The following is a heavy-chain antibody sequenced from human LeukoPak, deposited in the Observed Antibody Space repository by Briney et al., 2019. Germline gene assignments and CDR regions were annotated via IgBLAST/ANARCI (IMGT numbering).Heavy chain of an antibody. V-gene: IGHV3-11*01. CDR3: ARGGSYYDSSGYYYGPVYY. CDR1: GFTCSDYY. J-gene: IGHJ4*02. Sequence: GGSLRLSCAASGFTCSDYYMSWIRQAPGKGLEGVSYISSSGSTIDYADYVKGRFTISRDNAKNSLYLQMNSLRAEDTAVYYCARGGSYYDSSGYYYGPVYYWGQGTLVTVSS. D-gene: IGHD3-22*01. CDR2: ISSSGSTI.